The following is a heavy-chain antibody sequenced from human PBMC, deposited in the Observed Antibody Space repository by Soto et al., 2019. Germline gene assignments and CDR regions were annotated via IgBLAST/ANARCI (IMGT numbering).Heavy chain of an antibody. CDR1: GFIFSKYS. J-gene: IGHJ4*02. CDR3: AREDILGTRSFDY. CDR2: ISSNSVTI. D-gene: IGHD1-26*01. V-gene: IGHV3-48*02. Sequence: PVGSLRLSCGASGFIFSKYSMNWVRQAPGKGLEWLSYISSNSVTIYYADSVRGRFTIFRDNAKNSLYLQMNSPRDEDTAVYYCAREDILGTRSFDYWGQGALVTVSS.